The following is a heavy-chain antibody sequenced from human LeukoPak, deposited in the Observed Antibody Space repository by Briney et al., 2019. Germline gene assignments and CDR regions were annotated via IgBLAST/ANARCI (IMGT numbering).Heavy chain of an antibody. V-gene: IGHV3-66*01. D-gene: IGHD4-23*01. CDR2: IYSGGST. CDR3: AKVTPEGNMIEYYFDY. CDR1: EFSVGSNY. J-gene: IGHJ4*02. Sequence: GSLRLSCAASEFSVGSNYMTWVRQAPGKGREWVSLIYSGGSTYYADSVKGRFTISRDNSKNTLYLQMNSLRAEDTAVYYCAKVTPEGNMIEYYFDYWGQGTLVTVSS.